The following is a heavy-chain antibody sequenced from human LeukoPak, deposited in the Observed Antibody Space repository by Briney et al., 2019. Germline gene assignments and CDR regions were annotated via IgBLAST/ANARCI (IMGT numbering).Heavy chain of an antibody. D-gene: IGHD3-16*01. V-gene: IGHV3-7*03. J-gene: IGHJ6*02. CDR1: GFTFSSYW. Sequence: GGSLRLSCAASGFTFSSYWMNWARQAPGKGLEWVASINHKGNVNYYVDSVKGRFTISRDNAKNSLYLQMSNLRAEDTAVYFCARGGGLDVWGQGATVTVSS. CDR3: ARGGGLDV. CDR2: INHKGNVN.